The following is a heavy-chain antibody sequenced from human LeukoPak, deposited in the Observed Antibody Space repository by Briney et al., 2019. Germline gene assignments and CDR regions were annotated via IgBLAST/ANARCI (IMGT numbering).Heavy chain of an antibody. Sequence: GSLRLSCATSGFTFSGYWMHWVRQVPGKGLDWVSRINEDGSITTHADSVKGRFTISRDNARNTLYLQMNSLRSEDTAVYYCERDLGGIAGSWGQGTLATVSS. V-gene: IGHV3-74*01. D-gene: IGHD1-26*01. CDR1: GFTFSGYW. CDR2: INEDGSIT. CDR3: ERDLGGIAGS. J-gene: IGHJ4*02.